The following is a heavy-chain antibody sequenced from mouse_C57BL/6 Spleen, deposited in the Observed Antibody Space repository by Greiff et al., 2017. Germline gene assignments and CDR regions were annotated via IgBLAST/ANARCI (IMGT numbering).Heavy chain of an antibody. V-gene: IGHV1-61*01. J-gene: IGHJ2*01. Sequence: QVQLQQPGAELVRPGSSVKLSCKASGYTFTSYWMDWVKQRPGQGLEWIGNIYPSDSETHYNQKFKDKATLTVDKSSSTAYMQLSSLTSEDSAVYYCATGYYYGSSYESTSYFDYWGQGTTLTVSS. CDR1: GYTFTSYW. D-gene: IGHD1-1*01. CDR3: ATGYYYGSSYESTSYFDY. CDR2: IYPSDSET.